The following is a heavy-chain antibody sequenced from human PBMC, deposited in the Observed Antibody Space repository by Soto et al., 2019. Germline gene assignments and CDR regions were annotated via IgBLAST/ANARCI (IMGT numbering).Heavy chain of an antibody. Sequence: PGGSLRLSCAASGFTFSSYAMSWVRQAPGKGLEWVSAISGSGGSTYYADSVKGRSTISRDNSKNTLYLQMNSLRAEDTAIYYCAKASGYSYGYNYYLDYWGQGTLVTVSS. V-gene: IGHV3-23*01. J-gene: IGHJ4*02. CDR3: AKASGYSYGYNYYLDY. CDR1: GFTFSSYA. CDR2: ISGSGGST. D-gene: IGHD5-18*01.